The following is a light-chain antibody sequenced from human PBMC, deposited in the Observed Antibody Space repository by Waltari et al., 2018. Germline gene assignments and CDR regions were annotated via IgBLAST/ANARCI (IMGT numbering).Light chain of an antibody. CDR1: DSDIGRNF. CDR3: ATWESGLSL. V-gene: IGLV1-51*02. CDR2: ENT. J-gene: IGLJ3*02. Sequence: QSVLTQPPSVSAAAGQRVTISCSGTDSDIGRNFVSWYQRVPGTAPRLLIYENTERPSGVPDRFSGSKSGTSATLDIAGLQTGDEAQYYCATWESGLSLFGGGTTLTVL.